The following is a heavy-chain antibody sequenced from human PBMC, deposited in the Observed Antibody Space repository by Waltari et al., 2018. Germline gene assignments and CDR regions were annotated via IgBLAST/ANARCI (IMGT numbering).Heavy chain of an antibody. D-gene: IGHD5-18*01. CDR2: IRPNNVNT. J-gene: IGHJ4*02. V-gene: IGHV1-18*01. CDR3: GRDRGVDTVWF. Sequence: QVQLVQSGTEVKKPGASVKVTCKASGYTFTDYGISWVRQAPGQGLEWMGWIRPNNVNTKYLQKFQGRVTMTTDTSTRTAYMELRSLRSDDTAVYYCGRDRGVDTVWFWGQGTLVTVSS. CDR1: GYTFTDYG.